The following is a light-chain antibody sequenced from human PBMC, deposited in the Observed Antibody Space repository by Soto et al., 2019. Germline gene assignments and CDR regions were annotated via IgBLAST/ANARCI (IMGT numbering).Light chain of an antibody. Sequence: QLVLTQSPSASASLGASVKLTCTLSSGHSSYAIAWHQQQPEKGPRYLMKLNSDGSHNKGDGIPDRFSGSSSGAECYLTISSLQSEDEADYYCQTWGTGIVVFGGGTKVTIL. V-gene: IGLV4-69*01. CDR1: SGHSSYA. CDR2: LNSDGSH. CDR3: QTWGTGIVV. J-gene: IGLJ2*01.